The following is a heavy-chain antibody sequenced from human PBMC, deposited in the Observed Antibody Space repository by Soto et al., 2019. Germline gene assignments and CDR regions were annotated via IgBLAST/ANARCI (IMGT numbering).Heavy chain of an antibody. Sequence: PSETLSITCTVSGGSISSGDYYWSWIRQPPGKGLEWIGYIYYSGSTYYNPSLKSRVTISVDTSKNQFSLKLSSVTATDTAVYYCARDGYSGYEHEDYYGMDVWGQGTTVTVSS. CDR1: GGSISSGDYY. J-gene: IGHJ6*02. CDR2: IYYSGST. CDR3: ARDGYSGYEHEDYYGMDV. V-gene: IGHV4-30-4*01. D-gene: IGHD5-12*01.